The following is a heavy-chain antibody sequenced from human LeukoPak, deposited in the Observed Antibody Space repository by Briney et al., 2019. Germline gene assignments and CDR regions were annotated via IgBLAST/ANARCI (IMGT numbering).Heavy chain of an antibody. CDR2: IWYDGSNK. J-gene: IGHJ5*02. V-gene: IGHV3-33*01. CDR1: GFTFSSYG. Sequence: GGSLRLSCAASGFTFSSYGMHWVRQAPGKGLEWVAVIWYDGSNKYYADSVKGRFTISRDNSKNTLYLQMNSLRAEDTAVYYCARDVGYCSGGSCYHDRNWFDPWGQGTLVTVSS. D-gene: IGHD2-15*01. CDR3: ARDVGYCSGGSCYHDRNWFDP.